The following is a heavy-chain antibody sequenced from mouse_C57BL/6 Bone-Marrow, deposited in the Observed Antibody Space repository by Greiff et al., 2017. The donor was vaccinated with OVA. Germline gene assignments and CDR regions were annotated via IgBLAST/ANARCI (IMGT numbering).Heavy chain of an antibody. D-gene: IGHD1-1*01. V-gene: IGHV1-55*01. Sequence: VQLQQPGAELVKPGASVKMSCKASGYTFTSYWITWVKQRPGQGLEWIGDIYPGSGSTNYNEKFKSKATLTVDTSSSTAYMQLSSLTSEDSAVYYCARDYGSSYYAMDYWGQGTSVTVSS. J-gene: IGHJ4*01. CDR3: ARDYGSSYYAMDY. CDR1: GYTFTSYW. CDR2: IYPGSGST.